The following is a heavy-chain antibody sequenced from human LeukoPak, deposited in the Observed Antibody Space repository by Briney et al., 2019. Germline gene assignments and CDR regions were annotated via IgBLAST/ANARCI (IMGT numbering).Heavy chain of an antibody. CDR1: GFTVFNYW. Sequence: GGSLRLSCAASGFTVFNYWMSWVRQAPGKGLEWVANINLDGSQKYYVDSLKGRFTISRDNAKNSLYLQMDSLRDEDTAVYYCAKDPRTGAVTGISYFDYWGQGTLVTVSS. V-gene: IGHV3-7*01. D-gene: IGHD6-19*01. CDR3: AKDPRTGAVTGISYFDY. J-gene: IGHJ4*02. CDR2: INLDGSQK.